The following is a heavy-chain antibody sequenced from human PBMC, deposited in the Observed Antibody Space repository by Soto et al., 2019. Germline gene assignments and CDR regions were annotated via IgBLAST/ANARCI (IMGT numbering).Heavy chain of an antibody. CDR1: GGSVSSGSYY. CDR3: ARVARYYFDY. J-gene: IGHJ4*02. V-gene: IGHV4-61*01. CDR2: IYYSGST. Sequence: PSETVSLTCTVSGGSVSSGSYYWSWIRQPPGKGLEWIGYIYYSGSTNYNPSLKSRVTISVDTSKNQFSLKLSSVTAADTAVYYCARVARYYFDYWGQGTLVTVSS.